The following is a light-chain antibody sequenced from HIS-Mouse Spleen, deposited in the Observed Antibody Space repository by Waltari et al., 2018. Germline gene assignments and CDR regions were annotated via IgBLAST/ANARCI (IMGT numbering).Light chain of an antibody. CDR1: ALPNKY. CDR2: EDS. V-gene: IGLV3-10*01. CDR3: YSTDSSGNHRV. Sequence: SYERTQPPSVSVSPGQPARITCSGDALPNKYAYWSPRKSGQAPVLVIYEDSKRPSGIPERFSGSSSGTMATLTISGAQVEDEADYYCYSTDSSGNHRVFGGGTKLTVL. J-gene: IGLJ2*01.